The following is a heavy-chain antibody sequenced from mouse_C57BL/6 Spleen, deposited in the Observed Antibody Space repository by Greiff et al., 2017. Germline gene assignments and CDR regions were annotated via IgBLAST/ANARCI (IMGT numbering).Heavy chain of an antibody. Sequence: DVKLVESGGGLVQPKGSLKLSCAASGFSFNTYAMNWVRQAPGKGLEWVARIRSKSNNYATYYADSVKDRFTISRDDSESMRYLQMNNLKTEDTAMYYCVRGGGSSPYYFDYWGQGTTLTVSS. J-gene: IGHJ2*01. CDR1: GFSFNTYA. CDR2: IRSKSNNYAT. D-gene: IGHD1-1*01. CDR3: VRGGGSSPYYFDY. V-gene: IGHV10-1*01.